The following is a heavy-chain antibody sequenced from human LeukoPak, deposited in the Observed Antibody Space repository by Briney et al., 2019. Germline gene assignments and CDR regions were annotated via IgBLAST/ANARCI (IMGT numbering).Heavy chain of an antibody. CDR2: ISYDGSNK. V-gene: IGHV3-30-3*01. CDR1: GFTFSSYA. D-gene: IGHD2-2*02. CDR3: ARSPEIVPAAIAY. Sequence: GGSLRLSCAASGFTFSSYAMHWVRQAPGKGLEWVAVISYDGSNKYYADSVKGRFTISRDNSKNTLYLQMNSLRAEDTAVYYCARSPEIVPAAIAYWGQGTLVTVSS. J-gene: IGHJ4*02.